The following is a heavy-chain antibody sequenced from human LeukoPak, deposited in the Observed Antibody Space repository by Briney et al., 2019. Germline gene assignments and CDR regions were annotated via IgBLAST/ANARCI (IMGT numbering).Heavy chain of an antibody. CDR2: INHSGST. V-gene: IGHV4-34*01. CDR3: AREGDPNGDLSLGVWYFDL. D-gene: IGHD4-17*01. CDR1: GGSFSGYY. J-gene: IGHJ2*01. Sequence: PSETLSLTCAVYGGSFSGYYWSWIRQPPGKGLEWIGEINHSGSTNYNPSLKSRVTISVDTSKNQFSLKLSSVTAADTAVYYCAREGDPNGDLSLGVWYFDLWGRGTLVTVSS.